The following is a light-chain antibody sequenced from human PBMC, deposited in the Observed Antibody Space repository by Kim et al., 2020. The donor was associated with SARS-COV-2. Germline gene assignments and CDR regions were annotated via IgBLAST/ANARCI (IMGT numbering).Light chain of an antibody. V-gene: IGLV9-49*01. J-gene: IGLJ2*01. Sequence: QPVLTQPPSASASLGASVTLTCTLSSGYSNYKVDWYQQRPGKGPRFVMRVGTGGIVGSKGDGIPDRFSVLGSGLNRYLTIKNIQEEDESDYHCGADHGSGINFVPLFGGGTQLTVL. CDR2: VGTGGIVG. CDR1: SGYSNYK. CDR3: GADHGSGINFVPL.